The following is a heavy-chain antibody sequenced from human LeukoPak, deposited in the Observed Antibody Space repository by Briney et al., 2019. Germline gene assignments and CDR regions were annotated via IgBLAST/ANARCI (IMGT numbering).Heavy chain of an antibody. D-gene: IGHD1-26*01. CDR3: AKFGSGSYLYYFDY. V-gene: IGHV3-30*02. CDR1: GFTSSSYG. CDR2: IRYDGSNK. Sequence: GGSLRLSCAASGFTSSSYGMHWVRQAPGKGLEWVAFIRYDGSNKYYADSVKGRFTISRDNSKNTLYLQMNSLRAEDTAVYYCAKFGSGSYLYYFDYWGQGTLVTVSS. J-gene: IGHJ4*02.